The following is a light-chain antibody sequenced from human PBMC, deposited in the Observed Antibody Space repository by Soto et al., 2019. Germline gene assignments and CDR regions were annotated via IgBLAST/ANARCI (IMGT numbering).Light chain of an antibody. CDR1: QSVSSY. V-gene: IGKV3-11*01. Sequence: EIVLTQSPATLSLSPGERATLSCRASQSVSSYLAWYQQKPGQAPRLLIYDAYNRATGIPARFSGSGSGTDFTLTISSLEPEDFSVYYCQQRSNWPITFGQGTRLGIK. CDR2: DAY. J-gene: IGKJ5*01. CDR3: QQRSNWPIT.